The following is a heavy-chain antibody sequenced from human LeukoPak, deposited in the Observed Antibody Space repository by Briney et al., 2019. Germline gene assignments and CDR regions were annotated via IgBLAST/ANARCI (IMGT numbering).Heavy chain of an antibody. CDR3: ARERTAPRFGDFLY. Sequence: SETLSLTCTVSGGPISSHYWNWIRQSPGKGLEWIGYIHYSGSSNYNPSLESRVTISIDTSKNQFSLRLSSVTAADTAVYFCARERTAPRFGDFLYWGQGSRVSVSS. D-gene: IGHD3-10*01. J-gene: IGHJ4*02. CDR2: IHYSGSS. CDR1: GGPISSHY. V-gene: IGHV4-59*11.